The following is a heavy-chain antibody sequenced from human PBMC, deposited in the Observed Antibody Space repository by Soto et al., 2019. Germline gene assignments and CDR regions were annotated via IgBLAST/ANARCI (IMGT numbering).Heavy chain of an antibody. CDR1: GFTFSSYG. V-gene: IGHV3-30*18. CDR2: ISYDGSNK. CDR3: AKDKSSSWTFDY. D-gene: IGHD6-13*01. J-gene: IGHJ4*02. Sequence: QVQLVESGGGVVQPGRSLRLSCAASGFTFSSYGMHWVRQAPGKGLEWVAVISYDGSNKYYVDSVKGRFTISRDNSKNTQFLQMNSLRADDTAVYYCAKDKSSSWTFDYWGQGTLVTVSS.